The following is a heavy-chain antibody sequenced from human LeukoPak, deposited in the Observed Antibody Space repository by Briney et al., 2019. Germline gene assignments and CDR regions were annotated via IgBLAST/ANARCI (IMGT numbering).Heavy chain of an antibody. CDR2: ISYDGANK. V-gene: IGHV3-30*03. D-gene: IGHD5-12*01. J-gene: IGHJ5*02. Sequence: PGRSLRLSCAASGFTFNTYAIHWVRQAPGKGLEWVAFISYDGANKYYVDSVTGRFTISRDNAKNSLYLQMNSLRAEDTAVYYCARPLWATVDIVATIFGRRNKRLKWFDPWGQGTLVTVSS. CDR1: GFTFNTYA. CDR3: ARPLWATVDIVATIFGRRNKRLKWFDP.